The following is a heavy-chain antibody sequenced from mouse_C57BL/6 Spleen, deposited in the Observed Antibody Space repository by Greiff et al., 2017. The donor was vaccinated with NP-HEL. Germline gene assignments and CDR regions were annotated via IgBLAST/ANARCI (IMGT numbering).Heavy chain of an antibody. CDR3: VRQYSNSYIDY. CDR1: GFSFNTYA. Sequence: EVMLVESGGGLVQPKGSLKLSCAASGFSFNTYAMNWVRQATGTGLEWVARIRSKSNNYATYYADSVKDRFTISRDDSESMLYLQKNNLKTEDTTMYYCVRQYSNSYIDYWGQGTTLTVSS. D-gene: IGHD2-5*01. V-gene: IGHV10-1*01. J-gene: IGHJ2*01. CDR2: IRSKSNNYAT.